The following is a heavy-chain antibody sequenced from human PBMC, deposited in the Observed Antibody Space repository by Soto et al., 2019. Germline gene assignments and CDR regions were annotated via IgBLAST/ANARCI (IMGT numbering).Heavy chain of an antibody. V-gene: IGHV3-9*01. J-gene: IGHJ4*02. D-gene: IGHD6-19*01. CDR1: GFTFDDYD. CDR2: ISWNSGSI. CDR3: AKDGGSGYRGRWDYFDY. Sequence: EVQLVESGGGLVQPGRSLRLSCAASGFTFDDYDMHWVRQAPGKGLEWVSGISWNSGSIGYADSVKGRFTISRDNAKNSLYLQMNSLRAEDTALYYCAKDGGSGYRGRWDYFDYWGQGTLVTVSS.